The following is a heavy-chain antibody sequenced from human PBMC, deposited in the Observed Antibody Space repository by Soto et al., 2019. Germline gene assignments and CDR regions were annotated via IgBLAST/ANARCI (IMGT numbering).Heavy chain of an antibody. D-gene: IGHD1-26*01. CDR2: ISYDGSNK. V-gene: IGHV3-30*18. CDR3: AKGRRGIQNPNPFDY. CDR1: GFTFSSYG. Sequence: PGGSLRLSCAASGFTFSSYGMHWVRQAPGKGLEWVAVISYDGSNKYYADSVKGRFTISRDNSKNTLYLQMNSLRAEDTAVYYCAKGRRGIQNPNPFDYWGQGT. J-gene: IGHJ4*02.